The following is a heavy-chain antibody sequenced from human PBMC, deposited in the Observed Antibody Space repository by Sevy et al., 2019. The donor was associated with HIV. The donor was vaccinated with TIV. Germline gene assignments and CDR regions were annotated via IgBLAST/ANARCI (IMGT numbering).Heavy chain of an antibody. J-gene: IGHJ3*02. CDR2: IYPGDSDT. CDR1: GYSFTSYW. Sequence: GESLKISCKGSGYSFTSYWIGWVRQMPGKGLEWMGIIYPGDSDTRYSPSFQGQVTISADKSISTAYLQWSSLKASDTAMYYCASPRREHCSGGSCYPGAFDIWGQGTMVTVSS. D-gene: IGHD2-15*01. V-gene: IGHV5-51*01. CDR3: ASPRREHCSGGSCYPGAFDI.